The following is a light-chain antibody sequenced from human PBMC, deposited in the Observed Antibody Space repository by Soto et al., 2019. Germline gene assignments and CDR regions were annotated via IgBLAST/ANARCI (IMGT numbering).Light chain of an antibody. CDR1: HNISSTY. J-gene: IGKJ2*01. CDR2: GAS. Sequence: EVVLTQSPGTLSLSPGEGATLSCRASHNISSTYLAWYLQKPGQAPRLLIYGASSRATGIPDRFSGSGSGTDFTLTVSRLEPEDFAVFYCQHYGSSMYTFGQGTRLDIK. V-gene: IGKV3-20*01. CDR3: QHYGSSMYT.